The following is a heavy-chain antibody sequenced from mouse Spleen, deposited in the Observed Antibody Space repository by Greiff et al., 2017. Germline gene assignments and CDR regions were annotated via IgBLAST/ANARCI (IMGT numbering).Heavy chain of an antibody. Sequence: EVKLMESGPGLVKPSQSLSLTCSVTGYSITSGYYWNWIRQFPGNKLEWMGYISYDGSNNYNPSLKNRISITRDTSKNQFFLKLNSVTTEDTATYYCARARVYFDYWGQGTTLTVSS. CDR2: ISYDGSN. V-gene: IGHV3-6*02. J-gene: IGHJ2*01. CDR3: ARARVYFDY. CDR1: GYSITSGYY.